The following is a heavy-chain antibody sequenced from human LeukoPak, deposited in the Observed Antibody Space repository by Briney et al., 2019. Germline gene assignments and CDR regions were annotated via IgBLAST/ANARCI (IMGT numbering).Heavy chain of an antibody. CDR3: AKDGADFWSGYYAFDY. CDR1: GFTFSSYG. V-gene: IGHV3-30*02. Sequence: GGSLRLSCAASGFTFSSYGMHWVRQAPGKGLEWVAFIRYDGSNKYYADSVKGRFTISRDNSKNTLYLQMNSLRAEDTAVYYCAKDGADFWSGYYAFDYWGQGTLVTVSS. D-gene: IGHD3-3*01. J-gene: IGHJ4*02. CDR2: IRYDGSNK.